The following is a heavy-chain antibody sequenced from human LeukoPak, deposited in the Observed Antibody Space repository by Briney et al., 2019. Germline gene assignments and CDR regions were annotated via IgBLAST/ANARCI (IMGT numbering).Heavy chain of an antibody. D-gene: IGHD2-15*01. Sequence: ASVTVSCKASGYSFIRYGFTWVRQAPGQGLEWMGWISVHNGNKNYAQKFQGSVTMTTDTPKSTAYMEVRSLRSDDTAVYYCARRGSGGSSDYWGQGTLVTVSS. CDR3: ARRGSGGSSDY. CDR1: GYSFIRYG. V-gene: IGHV1-18*01. J-gene: IGHJ4*02. CDR2: ISVHNGNK.